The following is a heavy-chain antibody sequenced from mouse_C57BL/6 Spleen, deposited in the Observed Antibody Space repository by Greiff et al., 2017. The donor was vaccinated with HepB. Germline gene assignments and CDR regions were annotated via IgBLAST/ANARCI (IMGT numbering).Heavy chain of an antibody. CDR3: TRAPNYYGSSYGDYYAMDY. CDR2: ISSGGDYI. V-gene: IGHV5-9-1*02. J-gene: IGHJ4*01. Sequence: EVKLMESGEGLVKPGGSLKLSCAASGFTFSSYAMSWVRQTPEKRLEWVAYISSGGDYIYYADTVKGRFTISRDNARNTLYLQMSSLKSEDTAMYYCTRAPNYYGSSYGDYYAMDYRGQGTSVTVSS. CDR1: GFTFSSYA. D-gene: IGHD1-1*01.